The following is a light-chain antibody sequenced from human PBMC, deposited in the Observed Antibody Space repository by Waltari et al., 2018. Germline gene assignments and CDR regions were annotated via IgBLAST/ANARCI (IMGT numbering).Light chain of an antibody. V-gene: IGKV1-33*01. Sequence: DIQMTQSPSSLSASVGDRVTITCQASQDISNHLNWYQQKAGKAPKLLIYDASNLEIGVPSRFSGRGSETHFTFTISSLQPEDVATYYCQQYDDFPPYTFGQGTKVDIK. CDR2: DAS. CDR1: QDISNH. CDR3: QQYDDFPPYT. J-gene: IGKJ2*01.